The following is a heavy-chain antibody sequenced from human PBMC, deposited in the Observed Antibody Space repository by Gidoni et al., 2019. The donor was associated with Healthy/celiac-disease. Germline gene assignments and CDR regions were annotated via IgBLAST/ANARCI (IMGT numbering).Heavy chain of an antibody. CDR2: IYYSGST. CDR1: GGSISSSSYY. CDR3: ARGGDVDTAMVDFDY. J-gene: IGHJ4*02. Sequence: QLQLQESGPGLVKPSETLSLTCTVSGGSISSSSYYWGWIRQPPGKGLEWIGSIYYSGSTYYNPSLKSRVTISVDTSKNQFSLKLSSVTAADTAVYYCARGGDVDTAMVDFDYWGQGTLVTVSS. V-gene: IGHV4-39*01. D-gene: IGHD5-18*01.